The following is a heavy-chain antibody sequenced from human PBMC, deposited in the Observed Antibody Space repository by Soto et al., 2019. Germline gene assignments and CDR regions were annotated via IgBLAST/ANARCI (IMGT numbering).Heavy chain of an antibody. J-gene: IGHJ4*02. Sequence: QVQLVESGGGVVQPGRSLRLSCAASGFTFSSYGMHWVRQAPGKGLEWVAVISYDGSNKYYADSVKGRFTISRDNSKNTLYLQMNSLRAEDTAVYYCAKGEEGRYCSSTSCYVDYWGQGTLVTVSS. CDR3: AKGEEGRYCSSTSCYVDY. CDR1: GFTFSSYG. D-gene: IGHD2-2*01. CDR2: ISYDGSNK. V-gene: IGHV3-30*18.